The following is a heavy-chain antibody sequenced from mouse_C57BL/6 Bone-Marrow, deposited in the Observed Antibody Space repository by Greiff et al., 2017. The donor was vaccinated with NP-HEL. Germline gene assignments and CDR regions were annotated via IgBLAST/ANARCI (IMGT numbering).Heavy chain of an antibody. D-gene: IGHD1-1*01. CDR2: IDPSDSYT. J-gene: IGHJ2*01. Sequence: QVQLQQPGAELVKPGASVKLSCKASGYTFTSYWMQWVKQRPGQGLEWIGEIDPSDSYTNYNQKFKGKATLTVDTSSSTAYMQLSSLTSEDSAVYYCTTVVATDFAFWGQGTTLTVSS. V-gene: IGHV1-50*01. CDR3: TTVVATDFAF. CDR1: GYTFTSYW.